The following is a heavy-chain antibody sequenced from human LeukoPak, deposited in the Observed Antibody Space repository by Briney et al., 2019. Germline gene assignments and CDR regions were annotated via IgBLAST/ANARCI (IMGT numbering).Heavy chain of an antibody. CDR2: IIPIFGTA. Sequence: SVKVSRKASGGTFSSYAISWVRQVPGQRLEWMGGIIPIFGTANYAQKFQGRVTITADESTSTAYMELSSLRSEDTAVYYCASSLWFGELLTSYYYGMDVWGQGTTVIVSS. CDR3: ASSLWFGELLTSYYYGMDV. V-gene: IGHV1-69*13. J-gene: IGHJ6*02. D-gene: IGHD3-10*01. CDR1: GGTFSSYA.